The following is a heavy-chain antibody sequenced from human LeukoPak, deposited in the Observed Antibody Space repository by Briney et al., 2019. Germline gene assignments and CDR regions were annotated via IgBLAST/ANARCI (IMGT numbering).Heavy chain of an antibody. V-gene: IGHV1-46*01. D-gene: IGHD2-2*01. CDR3: AIALGYCSSTSCRFYYYMDV. J-gene: IGHJ6*03. Sequence: ASVKVSCKASGYTFTSYYMHWVRQAPGQGLEWMGIINPSGGSTSYAQKFQGRVTMTRDTSTSTVYMELSSLRSEDTAVYYCAIALGYCSSTSCRFYYYMDVWGKGTTVTVSS. CDR2: INPSGGST. CDR1: GYTFTSYY.